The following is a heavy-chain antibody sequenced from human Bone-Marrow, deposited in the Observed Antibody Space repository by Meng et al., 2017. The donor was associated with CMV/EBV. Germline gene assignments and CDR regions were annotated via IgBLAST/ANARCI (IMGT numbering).Heavy chain of an antibody. V-gene: IGHV3-48*03. CDR1: GFGFSKFE. CDR3: AREGPQASDFWSNYYKPLDY. Sequence: GGSLRLSCAAAGFGFSKFEMNWLRQAPGKGLEWISYISTSGSSIYYADSVEGRFTISRDNAKSSLYLEMTGLRGEDTAIYYCAREGPQASDFWSNYYKPLDYWGQGKLVNVDS. CDR2: ISTSGSSI. J-gene: IGHJ4*02. D-gene: IGHD3-3*01.